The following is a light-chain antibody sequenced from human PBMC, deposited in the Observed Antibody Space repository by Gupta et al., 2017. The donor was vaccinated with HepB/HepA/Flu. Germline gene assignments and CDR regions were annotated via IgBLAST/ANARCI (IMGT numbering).Light chain of an antibody. CDR2: NTN. J-gene: IGLJ3*02. V-gene: IGLV8-61*01. Sequence: QTVVTQESSFSVSPGGTVTLPCGLNSGSVSTTYYTTWYQQTPGLAPRMLIFNTNSRSSGVPDRFSGSILEGKAALTITGAQAEDESDYYCFLYLGRGISMFGGGTKLTVL. CDR1: SGSVSTTYY. CDR3: FLYLGRGISM.